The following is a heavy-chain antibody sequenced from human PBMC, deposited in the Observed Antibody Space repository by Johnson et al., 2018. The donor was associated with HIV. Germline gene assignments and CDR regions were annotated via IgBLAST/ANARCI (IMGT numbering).Heavy chain of an antibody. J-gene: IGHJ3*02. Sequence: QVQLVESGGGVVHPGSSLRLSCAASGFTFSSYAMHWVRQAPDKGLEWVAVISYDGSNKYYADSVKGRFTISRDTSKNTLYLQMKSLRAEDTALYYCVRAQFLEWLFFDSFDIWGQGTMVTVAS. V-gene: IGHV3-30-3*01. CDR1: GFTFSSYA. CDR3: VRAQFLEWLFFDSFDI. CDR2: ISYDGSNK. D-gene: IGHD3-3*01.